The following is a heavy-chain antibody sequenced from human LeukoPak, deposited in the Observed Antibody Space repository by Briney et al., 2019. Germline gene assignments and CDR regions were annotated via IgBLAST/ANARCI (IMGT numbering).Heavy chain of an antibody. J-gene: IGHJ3*02. V-gene: IGHV3-48*03. Sequence: PGGSLTLSCAASGFSFSSYEMNWVRQAPGKGLEWVSSISSGAATFYYADSVKGRFTISRDNNKNSVFLQMNSLRGEDTALYYCARDSHYYDNSGYPHDVFDIWGQGTMVTVSS. CDR1: GFSFSSYE. D-gene: IGHD3-22*01. CDR3: ARDSHYYDNSGYPHDVFDI. CDR2: ISSGAATF.